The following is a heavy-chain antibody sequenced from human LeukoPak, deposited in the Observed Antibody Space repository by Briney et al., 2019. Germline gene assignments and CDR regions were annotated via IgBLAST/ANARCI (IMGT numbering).Heavy chain of an antibody. D-gene: IGHD3-10*01. CDR1: GFTFSSYE. CDR2: ISSSGSTI. V-gene: IGHV3-48*03. J-gene: IGHJ4*02. Sequence: PGGSLRLSCAASGFTFSSYEMNRVRQAPGKGLEWVSYISSSGSTIYYADSVKGRFTISRDNSKNTLYLQMNSLRAEDTALYYCARGWFGDVDYWGQGTLVTVSS. CDR3: ARGWFGDVDY.